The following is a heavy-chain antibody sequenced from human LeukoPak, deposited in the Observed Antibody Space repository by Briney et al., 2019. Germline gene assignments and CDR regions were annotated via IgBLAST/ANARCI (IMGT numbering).Heavy chain of an antibody. Sequence: GGSLRLSCAASGFTVSSNYMSWVRQAPGKGLEWVSVIYSGGSTYYADSVKGRFTISRDNSKNTLYLQMNSLRAEDTAVYYCARVRDNWNPNYYYYYYMDVWGKGTTVTVSS. CDR1: GFTVSSNY. CDR2: IYSGGST. D-gene: IGHD1-20*01. V-gene: IGHV3-66*01. CDR3: ARVRDNWNPNYYYYYYMDV. J-gene: IGHJ6*03.